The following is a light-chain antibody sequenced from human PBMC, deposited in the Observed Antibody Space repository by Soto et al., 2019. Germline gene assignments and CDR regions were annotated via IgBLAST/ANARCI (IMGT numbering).Light chain of an antibody. J-gene: IGLJ1*01. Sequence: QSVLTQPASVSGSPGQSITISCTGTSGDVGGYNYVSWYQQHPGKAPKLMIYDVSNRPSGVSNRFSGSKSGNTASLTISGLQAVDEAEYYCSSYTRSSTYVFGTGTKVTVL. V-gene: IGLV2-14*01. CDR1: SGDVGGYNY. CDR3: SSYTRSSTYV. CDR2: DVS.